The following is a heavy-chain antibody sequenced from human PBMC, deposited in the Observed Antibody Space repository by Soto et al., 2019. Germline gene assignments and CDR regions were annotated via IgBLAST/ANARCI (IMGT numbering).Heavy chain of an antibody. J-gene: IGHJ6*02. Sequence: PWWSLRLSCSASVFTFSSYGMHWVHQAPGKGLEWVAVIWYDGSNKYYADSVKGRFTISRDNSKNTLYLQMNSLRAEDTAVYYCARAGPNGSGSYYYYGMDVWGQGTTVTVSS. CDR1: VFTFSSYG. D-gene: IGHD3-10*01. V-gene: IGHV3-33*01. CDR3: ARAGPNGSGSYYYYGMDV. CDR2: IWYDGSNK.